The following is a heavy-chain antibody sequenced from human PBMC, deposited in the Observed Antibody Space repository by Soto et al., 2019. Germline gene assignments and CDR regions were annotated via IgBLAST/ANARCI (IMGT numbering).Heavy chain of an antibody. Sequence: PGGSLRLSCAASGFTFSTFSMNWVRQAPGKGLEWLSYIGGSGGSISYADSVKGRFTISRDNGKNTLYLQMSSLRDEDTAVYYCARDLAWAFDSWGQGALVPVYS. CDR2: IGGSGGSI. CDR3: ARDLAWAFDS. D-gene: IGHD1-26*01. J-gene: IGHJ4*02. V-gene: IGHV3-48*02. CDR1: GFTFSTFS.